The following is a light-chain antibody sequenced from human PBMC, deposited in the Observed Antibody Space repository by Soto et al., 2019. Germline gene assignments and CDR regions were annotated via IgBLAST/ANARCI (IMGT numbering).Light chain of an antibody. J-gene: IGKJ1*01. CDR2: DAS. CDR3: QQCSNWPRT. V-gene: IGKV3-11*01. Sequence: EIVLTQSPATLSLSPGERATLSCRASQSISSYLAWYQQKPGQAPRLLIYDASSRATCIPARFSGSGSGTDFTLTISSLEPEDCAVYYCQQCSNWPRTFGQGTKVEIK. CDR1: QSISSY.